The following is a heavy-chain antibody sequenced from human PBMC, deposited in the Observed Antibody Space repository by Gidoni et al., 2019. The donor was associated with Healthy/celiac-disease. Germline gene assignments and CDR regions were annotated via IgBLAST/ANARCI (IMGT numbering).Heavy chain of an antibody. V-gene: IGHV3-66*01. CDR2: IYSGGST. CDR3: ARDLTTVTTGDY. Sequence: EVQLVESGGGLVQPGGSLRLSCAASGFTVSSTYMSWVRQAPGKGLEWVSVIYSGGSTYYADSVKGRFTISRDNSKNTLYLQMNSLRAEDTAVYYCARDLTTVTTGDYWGQGTLVTVS. J-gene: IGHJ4*02. D-gene: IGHD4-17*01. CDR1: GFTVSSTY.